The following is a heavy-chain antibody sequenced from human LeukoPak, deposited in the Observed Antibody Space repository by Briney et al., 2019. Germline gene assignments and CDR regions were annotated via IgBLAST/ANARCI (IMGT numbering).Heavy chain of an antibody. CDR1: GGTFSSYA. Sequence: GASVKVSCKASGGTFSSYAISWVRQAPGQGLEWMGGIIPIFGTANYAQKFQGSVTITADESTSTAYMELSSLRSEDTAVYYCARASSQDTAMAPFDYWGQGTLVTVSS. D-gene: IGHD5-18*01. V-gene: IGHV1-69*13. CDR2: IIPIFGTA. CDR3: ARASSQDTAMAPFDY. J-gene: IGHJ4*02.